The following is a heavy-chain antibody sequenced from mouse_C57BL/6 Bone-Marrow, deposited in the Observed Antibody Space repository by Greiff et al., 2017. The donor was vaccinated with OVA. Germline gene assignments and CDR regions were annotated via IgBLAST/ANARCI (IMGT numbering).Heavy chain of an antibody. CDR1: GYTFIDYE. V-gene: IGHV1-15*01. Sequence: VKLMESGAELVRPGASVTLSCKASGYTFIDYEMHGVKQTPVLGLEWFGAIDPETGGMAYNQKFKGKAIRTADKSSSTAYMELRSLTSEDSAVYYCTREMRSINFYFDYWGQGTTLTVSS. CDR3: TREMRSINFYFDY. CDR2: IDPETGGM. J-gene: IGHJ2*01. D-gene: IGHD2-10*02.